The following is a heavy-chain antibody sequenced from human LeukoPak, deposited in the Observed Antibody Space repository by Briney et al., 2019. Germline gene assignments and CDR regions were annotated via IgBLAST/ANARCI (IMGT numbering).Heavy chain of an antibody. CDR1: GFTFSSYA. J-gene: IGHJ5*02. CDR2: ISYDGSNK. D-gene: IGHD3-9*01. Sequence: GRSLRLSCAASGFTFSSYAMHWVRQAPGKGLEWVAVISYDGSNKYYADSVKGRFTISRDNSKNTLYLQMNSLRAEDTAVYYCARDLLRYFDWLLPQGFDPWGQGTLVTVSS. CDR3: ARDLLRYFDWLLPQGFDP. V-gene: IGHV3-30-3*01.